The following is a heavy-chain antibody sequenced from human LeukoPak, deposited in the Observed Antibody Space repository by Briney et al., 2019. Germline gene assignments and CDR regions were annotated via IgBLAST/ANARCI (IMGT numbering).Heavy chain of an antibody. CDR2: IIPIFGTA. J-gene: IGHJ4*02. V-gene: IGHV1-69*06. CDR3: ARELSPYNWNSVFNY. CDR1: GGTFSSYA. D-gene: IGHD1-7*01. Sequence: ASVKVSCKASGGTFSSYAISWVRQAPGQGLKWMGGIIPIFGTANYAQKFQGRVTITADKSTSTAYMELSSLRSEDTAVYYCARELSPYNWNSVFNYWGQGTMVTVSS.